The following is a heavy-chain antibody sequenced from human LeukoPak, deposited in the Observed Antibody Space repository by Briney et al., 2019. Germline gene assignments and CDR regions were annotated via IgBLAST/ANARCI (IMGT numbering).Heavy chain of an antibody. J-gene: IGHJ6*03. Sequence: SETLSLTCTVSGGSISSSSYYWGWIRQPPGKRLEWIGSIYYSGSTYYNPSLKSRVTISVDTSKNQFSLKLSSVTAADTAVYYCAREAASSSSYYYYYMDVWGKGTTVTVSS. D-gene: IGHD6-6*01. V-gene: IGHV4-39*07. CDR1: GGSISSSSYY. CDR3: AREAASSSSYYYYYMDV. CDR2: IYYSGST.